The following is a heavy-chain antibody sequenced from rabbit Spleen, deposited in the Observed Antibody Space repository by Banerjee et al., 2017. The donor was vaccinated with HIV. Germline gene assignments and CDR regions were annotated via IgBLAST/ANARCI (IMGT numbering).Heavy chain of an antibody. J-gene: IGHJ2*01. Sequence: QEQLVESGGGLVQPGGSLKLSCKASGFDFSDYGVSWVRQAPGKGLEWIGYIDPGFGSTYYASWVNGRFTISSHNAQNTLYLQLNSLTAADTATYFCVRVTIDAFDPWGPGTLVTVS. CDR2: IDPGFGST. CDR1: GFDFSDYG. D-gene: IGHD2-1*01. V-gene: IGHV1S47*01. CDR3: VRVTIDAFDP.